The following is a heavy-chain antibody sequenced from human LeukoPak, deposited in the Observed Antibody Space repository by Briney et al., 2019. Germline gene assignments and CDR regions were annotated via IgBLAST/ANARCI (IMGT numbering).Heavy chain of an antibody. V-gene: IGHV4-59*01. Sequence: SETLSLTCTVSGGSISSYYWSWIRQPPGKGLEWIGYIYYSGSTNYNPSLKSRVTISVDTPKNQFSLKLSSVTAADTAVYYCARVQIAAAGVLFDYWGQGTLVTVSS. J-gene: IGHJ4*02. CDR2: IYYSGST. CDR1: GGSISSYY. CDR3: ARVQIAAAGVLFDY. D-gene: IGHD6-13*01.